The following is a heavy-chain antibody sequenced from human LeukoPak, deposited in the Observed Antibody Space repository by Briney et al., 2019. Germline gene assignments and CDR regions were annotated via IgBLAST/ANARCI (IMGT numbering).Heavy chain of an antibody. CDR2: IYHSGST. D-gene: IGHD2-15*01. Sequence: SETLSLTCAVSGYSISSGYYWGWIRQPPGKGLEWIGSIYHSGSTYYNPSLKSRVTISVDTSKNQFSLKLSSVTAADTAVYYCARRMPPDYWGQGTLVPVSS. CDR3: ARRMPPDY. V-gene: IGHV4-38-2*01. CDR1: GYSISSGYY. J-gene: IGHJ4*02.